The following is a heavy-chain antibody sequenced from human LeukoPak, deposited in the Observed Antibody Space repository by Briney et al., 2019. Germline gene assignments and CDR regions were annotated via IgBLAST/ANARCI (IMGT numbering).Heavy chain of an antibody. Sequence: PGGSLRLSCLASGFSFSTFWMSWVRQVPGKGLEWVATIKDDGSQNYYVDSVKGRFTISRDNARNSLYLQMNSLRDEDTAVYYCARGGYSRFEEWGQGTLVTVSS. CDR3: ARGGYSRFEE. D-gene: IGHD5-18*01. CDR2: IKDDGSQN. J-gene: IGHJ4*02. CDR1: GFSFSTFW. V-gene: IGHV3-7*01.